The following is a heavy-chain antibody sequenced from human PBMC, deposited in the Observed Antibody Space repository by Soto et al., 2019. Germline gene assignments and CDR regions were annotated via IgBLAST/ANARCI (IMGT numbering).Heavy chain of an antibody. CDR1: GDSVSKYY. Sequence: SLTCTVSGDSVSKYYWNWIRQPAGKGLEWIGRIHSTRSPNYNPSLKSRVTMSVDASKNQFSLKLNLTSVTAADTAVYYCARSPAYGDYANLDTWGQGTLVTV. J-gene: IGHJ5*02. CDR3: ARSPAYGDYANLDT. D-gene: IGHD4-17*01. V-gene: IGHV4-4*07. CDR2: IHSTRSP.